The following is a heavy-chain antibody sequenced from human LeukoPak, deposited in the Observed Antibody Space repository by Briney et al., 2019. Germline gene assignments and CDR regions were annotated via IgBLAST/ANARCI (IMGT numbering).Heavy chain of an antibody. CDR2: ISSSGTTI. D-gene: IGHD1-26*01. CDR3: ARDGARAWDLDY. V-gene: IGHV3-48*03. Sequence: TGGSLRLSCAASGFTFSSYEMNWGRQAPGKWLEWVSYISSSGTTIKYADSVKGRFTISRDNVKNSLYLQMNRLRVEDTAVYYCARDGARAWDLDYWGQGTLVTVSS. J-gene: IGHJ4*02. CDR1: GFTFSSYE.